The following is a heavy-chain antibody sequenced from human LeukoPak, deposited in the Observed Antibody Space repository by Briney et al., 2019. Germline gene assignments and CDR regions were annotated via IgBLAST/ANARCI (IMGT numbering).Heavy chain of an antibody. CDR1: GYTFTVYY. CDR3: AGGYCSGGSCYGWAYYYYGMDV. V-gene: IGHV1-2*02. Sequence: ASVKVSFKASGYTFTVYYMHWVRQAPGQGLEWMGWINPNSGGTNYAQKFQGRVTMTRDTSISTAYMELSRLRSDDTAVYYCAGGYCSGGSCYGWAYYYYGMDVWGQGTTVTVSS. CDR2: INPNSGGT. J-gene: IGHJ6*02. D-gene: IGHD2-15*01.